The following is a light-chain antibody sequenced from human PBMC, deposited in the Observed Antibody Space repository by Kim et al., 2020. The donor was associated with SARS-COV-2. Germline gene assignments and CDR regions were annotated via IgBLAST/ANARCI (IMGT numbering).Light chain of an antibody. CDR3: QQLNSYPRT. V-gene: IGKV1-9*01. J-gene: IGKJ2*01. Sequence: DIQFTQSPSFLSASVGDRVTITCRASQGISSYLAWYQQKPGKAPKLLIYAASTLQSGVPSRFSGSGSGTEFTLTISSLQPEDFATYYCQQLNSYPRTFGQGTKLEI. CDR2: AAS. CDR1: QGISSY.